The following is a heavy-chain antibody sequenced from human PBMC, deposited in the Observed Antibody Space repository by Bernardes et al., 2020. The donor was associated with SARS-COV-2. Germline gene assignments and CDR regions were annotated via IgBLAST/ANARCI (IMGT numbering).Heavy chain of an antibody. Sequence: SLRLSCAASGYSFSSYAMTWVRQAPGKGLEWVSAISGSAGSTYYADSLKGRFTISRDNSKNTLYLQMNSLRAEDTAVYYCARSRDYGDFGGILRGYYFDHWGQGTLVTVSS. D-gene: IGHD4-17*01. CDR1: GYSFSSYA. J-gene: IGHJ4*02. CDR3: ARSRDYGDFGGILRGYYFDH. V-gene: IGHV3-23*01. CDR2: ISGSAGST.